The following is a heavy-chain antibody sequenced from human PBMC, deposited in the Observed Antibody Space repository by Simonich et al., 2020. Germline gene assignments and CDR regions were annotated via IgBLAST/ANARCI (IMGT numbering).Heavy chain of an antibody. J-gene: IGHJ3*02. CDR3: AHHRYYDILTGYYKRDAFDI. Sequence: GFSLSTSGVGVGWIRQPPGKALEWLALIYWDEDKRYSPSLKSRLTITKDTSKNQVVLTMTNMDPVDTATYYCAHHRYYDILTGYYKRDAFDIWGQGTMVTVSS. CDR1: GFSLSTSGVG. V-gene: IGHV2-5*02. CDR2: IYWDEDK. D-gene: IGHD3-9*01.